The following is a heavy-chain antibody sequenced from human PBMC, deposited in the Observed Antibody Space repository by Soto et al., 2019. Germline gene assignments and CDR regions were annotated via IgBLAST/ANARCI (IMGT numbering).Heavy chain of an antibody. Sequence: QVQLVESGGGVVQPGRSLRLSCAASGFTSGSFGMPWVRRAPGRGLEGVAVISYDGSNKYYADSVKARFTISRDNSKNTLYLQMNSLRAEDTAVYYCAKEHEYGEYVDYFDYWGQGTLVTVSS. CDR1: GFTSGSFG. D-gene: IGHD4-17*01. CDR3: AKEHEYGEYVDYFDY. CDR2: ISYDGSNK. V-gene: IGHV3-30*18. J-gene: IGHJ4*02.